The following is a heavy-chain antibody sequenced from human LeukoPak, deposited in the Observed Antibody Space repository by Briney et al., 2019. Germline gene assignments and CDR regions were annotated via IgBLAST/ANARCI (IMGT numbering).Heavy chain of an antibody. CDR1: GYTFTSYG. V-gene: IGHV1-18*01. J-gene: IGHJ6*02. Sequence: ASVKVSCKASGYTFTSYGISWVRQAPGQGLEWMGWISAYNGNTNYAQKLQGRVIMTTDTSTSTAYMELRSLRSDDTAVYYCARHHLAYYYYGMDVWGQGTTVTVSS. D-gene: IGHD1-14*01. CDR2: ISAYNGNT. CDR3: ARHHLAYYYYGMDV.